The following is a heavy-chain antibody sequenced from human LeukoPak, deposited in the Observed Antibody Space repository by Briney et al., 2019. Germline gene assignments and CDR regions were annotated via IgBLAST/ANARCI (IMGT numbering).Heavy chain of an antibody. D-gene: IGHD3-22*01. Sequence: ASVKVSCKASGGTFSSYAISWVRQATGQGLEWMGGIIPIFGTANYAQKFQGRVTITADESTSTAYMELSSLRSEDTAVYYCARGTYYYDSSCYYFSYWGQGTLVTVSS. CDR3: ARGTYYYDSSCYYFSY. CDR2: IIPIFGTA. V-gene: IGHV1-69*13. J-gene: IGHJ4*02. CDR1: GGTFSSYA.